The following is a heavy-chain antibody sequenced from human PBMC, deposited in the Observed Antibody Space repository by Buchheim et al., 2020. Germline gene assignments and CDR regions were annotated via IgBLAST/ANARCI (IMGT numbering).Heavy chain of an antibody. CDR2: IYYSGST. J-gene: IGHJ4*02. V-gene: IGHV4-39*01. Sequence: QLQLQESGPGLVKPSETLSLTCTVSGGSISSSSYYWGWIRQPPGKGLEWIGSIYYSGSTYYNPSLKSRVAISVDTSKNQFSLKLSSVTAADTAVYYCARLWDTAMADYFDYWGQGTL. CDR1: GGSISSSSYY. D-gene: IGHD5-18*01. CDR3: ARLWDTAMADYFDY.